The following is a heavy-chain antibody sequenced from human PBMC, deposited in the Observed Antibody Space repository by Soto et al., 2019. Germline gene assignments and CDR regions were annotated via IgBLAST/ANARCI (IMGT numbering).Heavy chain of an antibody. D-gene: IGHD4-17*01. J-gene: IGHJ5*02. V-gene: IGHV1-18*01. CDR2: ISAYNGNT. CDR1: GYTFTSYD. CDR3: ARDRFMTTVTMGFDP. Sequence: QVQLVQSGAEVKKPGASVKVSCKASGYTFTSYDISWVRQAPGQGLEWMGWISAYNGNTNYAQKLQGRVTMTTDTSTSTAYMELRSLRSDDTAVYYCARDRFMTTVTMGFDPWGQGTLVTVSS.